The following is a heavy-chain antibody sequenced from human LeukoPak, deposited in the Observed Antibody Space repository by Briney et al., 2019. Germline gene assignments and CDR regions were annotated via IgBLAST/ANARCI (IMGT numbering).Heavy chain of an antibody. CDR1: GFTFSDHY. CDR2: TKNKANGYTT. D-gene: IGHD6-19*01. Sequence: GGSLRLSCAASGFTFSDHYMDWVRQAPGKGLEWVGRTKNKANGYTTEYAASVKGRFTILRDESKTSLHLQMNSLQTEDTAVYYCARGGSSGWSLYYFDYWGQGTLVTVSS. J-gene: IGHJ4*02. V-gene: IGHV3-72*01. CDR3: ARGGSSGWSLYYFDY.